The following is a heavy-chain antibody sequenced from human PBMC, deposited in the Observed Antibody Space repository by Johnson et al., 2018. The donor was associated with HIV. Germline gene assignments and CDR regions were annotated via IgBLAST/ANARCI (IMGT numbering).Heavy chain of an antibody. V-gene: IGHV3-30*04. D-gene: IGHD6-13*01. J-gene: IGHJ3*01. CDR3: AKDLSWGAAGTGNAFDV. Sequence: QMQLVESGGGLVQPGGSLRLSCAASGFTVSSNEMSWVRQAPGKGLEWVAVISYDGSNKYYADSVKGRFTISRDNSKNTLYLQMNSLRAEDTAVYYCAKDLSWGAAGTGNAFDVWGQGTMVTVSS. CDR1: GFTVSSNE. CDR2: ISYDGSNK.